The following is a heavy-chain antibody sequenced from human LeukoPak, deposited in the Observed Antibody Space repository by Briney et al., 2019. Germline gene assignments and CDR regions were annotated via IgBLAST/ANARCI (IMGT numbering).Heavy chain of an antibody. CDR1: GGTFSSYG. J-gene: IGHJ3*02. Sequence: SVKVSCKGSGGTFSSYGISWVRQAPGQGLEWMGGIIPIIGKVNDDQTVHGRVPITANETNSTASMELSNMRSEGTDVYYFARYKGAYYYDSSGYRDAFDIWGQGTMVTVSS. CDR3: ARYKGAYYYDSSGYRDAFDI. D-gene: IGHD3-22*01. CDR2: IIPIIGKV. V-gene: IGHV1-69*13.